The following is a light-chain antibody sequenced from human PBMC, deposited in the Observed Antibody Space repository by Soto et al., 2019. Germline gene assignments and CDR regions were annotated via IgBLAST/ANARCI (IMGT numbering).Light chain of an antibody. V-gene: IGLV2-8*01. CDR1: SSDVGGYNH. J-gene: IGLJ1*01. CDR2: DVT. CDR3: ASFAGNGDYV. Sequence: QSALTQPPSASGSPGQTVTISCTGTSSDVGGYNHVSWYQQHPGRAPNLMIYDVTERPSGVPDRFSGSKSGNTASLTVSGLPAEDEAVYYCASFAGNGDYVFGTGTKLTVL.